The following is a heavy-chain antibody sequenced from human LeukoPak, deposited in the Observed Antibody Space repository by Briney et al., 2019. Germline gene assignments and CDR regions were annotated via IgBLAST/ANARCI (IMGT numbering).Heavy chain of an antibody. CDR1: GGSISSGGYY. J-gene: IGHJ4*02. V-gene: IGHV4-61*08. D-gene: IGHD3-16*01. Sequence: KPSETLSLTCTVSGGSISSGGYYWSWIRQHPGKGLEWIGYFHNSGTSTYNPSLKSRVTISADTSKNQFSLKLNSLTTADTAVYYCTRGAGWLIDYWGQGILVTVSS. CDR2: FHNSGTS. CDR3: TRGAGWLIDY.